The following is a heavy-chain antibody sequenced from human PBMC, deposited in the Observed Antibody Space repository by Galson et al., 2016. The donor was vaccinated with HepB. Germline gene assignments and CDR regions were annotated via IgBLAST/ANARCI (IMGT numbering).Heavy chain of an antibody. D-gene: IGHD3-10*01. Sequence: SLRLSCAVSGFPFGSSWMGWVRQAPGKGLEWVANINSLGSEKFYVDSVKGRFTISRDNTKKTVYLEMNSPRPDDTAVYYCATYYRRFEEWGQGTLVTVSS. CDR2: INSLGSEK. V-gene: IGHV3-7*01. CDR3: ATYYRRFEE. CDR1: GFPFGSSW. J-gene: IGHJ4*02.